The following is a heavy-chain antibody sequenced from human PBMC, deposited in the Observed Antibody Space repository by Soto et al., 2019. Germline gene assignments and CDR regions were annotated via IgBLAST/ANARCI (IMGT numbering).Heavy chain of an antibody. Sequence: SETLSLTCTVSGGSISSSSYYWGWIRQPPGKGLEWIGSIYYSGSTYYNPSLKSRVTISVDTSKNQFSLKLSSVTAADTAVYYCARGVPDYVWGSYASSIYYYYGMDVWGQGTTVTVSS. V-gene: IGHV4-39*01. CDR3: ARGVPDYVWGSYASSIYYYYGMDV. CDR2: IYYSGST. CDR1: GGSISSSSYY. D-gene: IGHD3-16*01. J-gene: IGHJ6*02.